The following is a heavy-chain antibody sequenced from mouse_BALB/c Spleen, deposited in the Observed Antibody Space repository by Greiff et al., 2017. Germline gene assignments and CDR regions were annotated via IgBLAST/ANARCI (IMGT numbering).Heavy chain of an antibody. CDR3: ARYDYDGLYFDV. D-gene: IGHD2-4*01. CDR2: ILPGSGST. Sequence: VQRVESGAELMKPGASVKISCKATGYTFSSYWIEWVKQRPGHGLEWIGEILPGSGSTNYNEKFKGKATFTADTSSNTAYMQLSSLTSEDSAVYYCARYDYDGLYFDVWGAGTTVTVSS. J-gene: IGHJ1*01. CDR1: GYTFSSYW. V-gene: IGHV1-9*01.